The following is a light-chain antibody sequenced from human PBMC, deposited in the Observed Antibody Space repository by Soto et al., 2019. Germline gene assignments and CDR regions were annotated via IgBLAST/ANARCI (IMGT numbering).Light chain of an antibody. CDR3: QSYDSSLSGV. V-gene: IGLV1-40*01. CDR2: GNS. CDR1: SSNIGAGYD. Sequence: QSVLTQPPSVTGDPGQRVAISCTGSSSNIGAGYDVHWYQQLPGTAPKLLIYGNSNRPSGVPDRFSGSKSGTSASLAITGLQAEDEADYYCQSYDSSLSGVFGTGTKLTVL. J-gene: IGLJ1*01.